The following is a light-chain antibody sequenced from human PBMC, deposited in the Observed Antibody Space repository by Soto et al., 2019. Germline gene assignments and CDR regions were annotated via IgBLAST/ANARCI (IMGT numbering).Light chain of an antibody. Sequence: QSALTQPASVSGSPGQSITISCTGSSVDIVYSFVSWYQQHPGKAPKLIIYGVINRPSGVSNRFSGSKSDNTASLTISGLQAEDEADYYCSSYTSSTSLVFGGGTKLTVL. CDR3: SSYTSSTSLV. V-gene: IGLV2-14*03. CDR2: GVI. CDR1: SVDIVYSF. J-gene: IGLJ2*01.